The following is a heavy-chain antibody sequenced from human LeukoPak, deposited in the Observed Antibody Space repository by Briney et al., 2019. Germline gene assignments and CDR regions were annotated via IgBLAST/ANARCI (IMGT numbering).Heavy chain of an antibody. Sequence: GGSLRLSCAASGFTFYDYAMHWVRQAPGKGLEWVSLISWDGGSTYYADSVKGRFTISRDNSKNSLYLQMNSLRAEDTALYYCAKDQSPGYCSSTSCFPPPSIDYWGQGTLATVSS. CDR1: GFTFYDYA. V-gene: IGHV3-43D*03. J-gene: IGHJ4*02. D-gene: IGHD2-2*01. CDR3: AKDQSPGYCSSTSCFPPPSIDY. CDR2: ISWDGGST.